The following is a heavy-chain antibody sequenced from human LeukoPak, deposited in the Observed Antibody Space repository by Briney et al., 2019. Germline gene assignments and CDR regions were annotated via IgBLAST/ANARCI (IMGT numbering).Heavy chain of an antibody. CDR3: ARDLGGYSGYDDC. CDR1: GGTFSSYA. V-gene: IGHV1-69*13. CDR2: IIPIFGTA. J-gene: IGHJ4*02. Sequence: SVKVSYKASGGTFSSYAIRWVRQAPGQGLEWMGGIIPIFGTAHYAQKFQGRVTITADDSTSTAYMEPSRLRSENTAVYDCARDLGGYSGYDDCWGQGTLVTASS. D-gene: IGHD5-12*01.